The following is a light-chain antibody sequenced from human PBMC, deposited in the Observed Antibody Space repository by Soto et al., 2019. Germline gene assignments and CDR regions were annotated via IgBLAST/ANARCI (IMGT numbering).Light chain of an antibody. V-gene: IGLV3-25*03. CDR1: ALPKQY. Sequence: SYELTQAPSVSVSPGQTARITCSGDALPKQYAYWYQQKAGQAPVLVIYKDSERPSGIPERFSGSSSGTKVTLTISGVQAEDEADYYCQSADSSGTYVVFGGGTKVTVL. CDR2: KDS. CDR3: QSADSSGTYVV. J-gene: IGLJ2*01.